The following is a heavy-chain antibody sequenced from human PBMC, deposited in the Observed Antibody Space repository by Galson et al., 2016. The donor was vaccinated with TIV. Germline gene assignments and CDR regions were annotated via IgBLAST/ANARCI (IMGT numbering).Heavy chain of an antibody. V-gene: IGHV1-3*01. CDR2: INGDNGNT. Sequence: SVKVSCKASGFTFTNYVIHWVRQAPGQRLEWMGCINGDNGNTKYSQKFQGRVTITRDTAASTAYMEVSSLRFEDTAVYYCAQAYYYDSSAYYFASWGQGTLVTVSS. CDR1: GFTFTNYV. J-gene: IGHJ4*02. CDR3: AQAYYYDSSAYYFAS. D-gene: IGHD3-22*01.